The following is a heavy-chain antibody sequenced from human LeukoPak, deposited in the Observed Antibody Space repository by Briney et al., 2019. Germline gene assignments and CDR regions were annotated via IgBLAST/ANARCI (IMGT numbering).Heavy chain of an antibody. CDR3: ARWLRPLRGAYYYGMDV. V-gene: IGHV1-69*13. CDR1: GGTFSSYA. D-gene: IGHD5-12*01. CDR2: IIPIFGTA. Sequence: VASVKVSCKASGGTFSSYAISWVRQAPGQGLEWMGGIIPIFGTANYAQKFQGRVTITADESTSTAYMELSSLRSEDTAVYYCARWLRPLRGAYYYGMDVWGQGTTVTVSS. J-gene: IGHJ6*02.